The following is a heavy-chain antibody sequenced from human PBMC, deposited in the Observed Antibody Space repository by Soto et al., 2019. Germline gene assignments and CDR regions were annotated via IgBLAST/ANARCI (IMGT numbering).Heavy chain of an antibody. J-gene: IGHJ5*02. CDR1: GYTFTSYD. CDR3: ARGLYRDCSSTSCYDNWFDP. CDR2: MNPNSGNT. V-gene: IGHV1-8*01. Sequence: SVKVSCKASGYTFTSYDINWVRQATGQGLEWMGWMNPNSGNTGYAQKFQGRVTMTRNTSISTAYMELSSLRSEDTAVYYCARGLYRDCSSTSCYDNWFDPWGQGTLVTVSS. D-gene: IGHD2-2*01.